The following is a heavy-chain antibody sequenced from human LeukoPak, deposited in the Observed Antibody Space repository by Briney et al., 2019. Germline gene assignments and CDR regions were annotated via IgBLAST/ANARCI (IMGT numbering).Heavy chain of an antibody. CDR3: ARNYGSGSYTAFDI. CDR1: GYTFTNYY. D-gene: IGHD3-10*01. V-gene: IGHV1-2*04. CDR2: SNPSGDST. Sequence: ASVKVSCKASGYTFTNYYIHWVRQAPGHGLEWMGISNPSGDSTNYAQKFQGWVTMTRDTSISTAYMELSRLRSDDTAVYYCARNYGSGSYTAFDIWGQGTMVTVSS. J-gene: IGHJ3*02.